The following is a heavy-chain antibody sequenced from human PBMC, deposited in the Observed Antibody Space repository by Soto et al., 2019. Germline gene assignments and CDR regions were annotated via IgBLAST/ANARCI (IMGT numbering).Heavy chain of an antibody. Sequence: EVQLLESGGGLVQPGGSLRLSCAASGFTFSTYGMTWVRQAPGKGLEWVSGISGIGGSTYYADSVKGRFTISRDNSENTLYMQMSCLRPEDTAVYYCAKDRGPRYFYYGMDVWGQGTTVTVSS. J-gene: IGHJ6*02. CDR1: GFTFSTYG. V-gene: IGHV3-23*01. CDR2: ISGIGGST. CDR3: AKDRGPRYFYYGMDV.